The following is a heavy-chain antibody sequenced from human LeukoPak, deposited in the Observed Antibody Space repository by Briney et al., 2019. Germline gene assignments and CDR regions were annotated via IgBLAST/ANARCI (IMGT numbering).Heavy chain of an antibody. Sequence: SETLSLTCAVSGYSISSGYYWGWIRQPPGKGLEWIGSIYHSGSTCYNPSLKSRVAISVDTSKNQFSLKLSSVTAADTAVYYCARCAPAFGDYYDSALFDPWGQGTLVTVSS. CDR1: GYSISSGYY. D-gene: IGHD3-22*01. CDR2: IYHSGST. J-gene: IGHJ5*02. V-gene: IGHV4-38-2*01. CDR3: ARCAPAFGDYYDSALFDP.